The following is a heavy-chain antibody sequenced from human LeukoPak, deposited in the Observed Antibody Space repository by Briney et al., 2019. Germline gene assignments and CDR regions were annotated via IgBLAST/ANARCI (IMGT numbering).Heavy chain of an antibody. CDR3: ARDGYSSSSGDAFDI. D-gene: IGHD6-6*01. V-gene: IGHV4-31*03. J-gene: IGHJ3*02. Sequence: PSETLSLTCTVSGGSISSGGYYWSWLRQHPGRGLEWLGYIYYSGSTYYNPSLKSRVTISVDTSKNQFSLKLSSVTAADTAVYYCARDGYSSSSGDAFDIWGQGTMVTVSS. CDR2: IYYSGST. CDR1: GGSISSGGYY.